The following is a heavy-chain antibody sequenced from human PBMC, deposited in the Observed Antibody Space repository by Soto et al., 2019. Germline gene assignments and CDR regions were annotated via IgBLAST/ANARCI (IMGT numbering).Heavy chain of an antibody. CDR1: GYTFTSYY. CDR2: INPSGGST. D-gene: IGHD5-18*01. J-gene: IGHJ6*02. Sequence: ASVKVSCKASGYTFTSYYMHWVRQAPGQGLEWMGIINPSGGSTSYAQKFQGRVTMTRDTSTSTVYMELSSLRSEDTAVYYCARGGYSYGWSYYGMDGWGQGITVTVSS. V-gene: IGHV1-46*01. CDR3: ARGGYSYGWSYYGMDG.